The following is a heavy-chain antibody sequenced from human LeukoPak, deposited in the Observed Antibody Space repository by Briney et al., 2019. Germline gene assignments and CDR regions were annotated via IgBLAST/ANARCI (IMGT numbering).Heavy chain of an antibody. J-gene: IGHJ6*04. CDR2: INHSGST. Sequence: SETLSLTCAVYGGSFSGYYWSWIRQPPGKGLEWIGEINHSGSTNYNPSLKSRVTISVDTSKNQFSLKLSSVTAADKAVYYCARGRYCSSPSCYGGDYYYYYGMDVWGKGTTVTVSS. D-gene: IGHD2-2*01. CDR3: ARGRYCSSPSCYGGDYYYYYGMDV. V-gene: IGHV4-34*01. CDR1: GGSFSGYY.